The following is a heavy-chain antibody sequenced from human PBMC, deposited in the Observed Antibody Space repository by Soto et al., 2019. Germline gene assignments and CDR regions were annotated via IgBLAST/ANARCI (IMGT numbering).Heavy chain of an antibody. Sequence: GGSLRLSCAASGFTFSSCAMHWVRQAPGKGLEWVAVISYDGSNKYYADSVKGRFTISRDNSKNTLYLQMNSLRAEDTAVYYCARDRITIFGVVITSAEYFQHWGQGTLVTVSS. CDR3: ARDRITIFGVVITSAEYFQH. V-gene: IGHV3-30-3*01. D-gene: IGHD3-3*01. CDR1: GFTFSSCA. J-gene: IGHJ1*01. CDR2: ISYDGSNK.